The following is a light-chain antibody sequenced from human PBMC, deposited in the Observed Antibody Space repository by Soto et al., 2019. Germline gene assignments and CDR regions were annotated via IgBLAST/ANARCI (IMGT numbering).Light chain of an antibody. CDR1: SGSIASNY. Sequence: NFMLTQPHSVSESPGKTVTISCTRSSGSIASNYVQWFQQRPGSSPTTVIYDDNQRPSGVPDRFSGSIDSSSNSASLTISGLKTEDEADYYCQSYDSSNHVVFGGGTKLTV. V-gene: IGLV6-57*01. J-gene: IGLJ2*01. CDR2: DDN. CDR3: QSYDSSNHVV.